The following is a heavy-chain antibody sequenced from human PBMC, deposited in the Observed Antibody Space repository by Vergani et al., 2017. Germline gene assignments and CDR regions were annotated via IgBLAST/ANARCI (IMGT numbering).Heavy chain of an antibody. CDR3: ARARCIETCYMSNWLDS. J-gene: IGHJ5*01. CDR1: GFTVSSNY. V-gene: IGHV3-74*03. CDR2: IKSDGSIT. Sequence: EVQLVESGGGLVQPGGSLRLSCAASGFTVSSNYMSWVRQAPGKGLLWVSRIKSDGSITAYADSVKGRFTISRDNAQNTLYLQMNSLRVEDTGVYYCARARCIETCYMSNWLDSWGQGTLVTVSS. D-gene: IGHD3-9*01.